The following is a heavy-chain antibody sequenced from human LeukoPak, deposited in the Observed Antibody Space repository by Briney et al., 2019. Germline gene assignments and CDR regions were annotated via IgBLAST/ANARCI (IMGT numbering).Heavy chain of an antibody. J-gene: IGHJ6*03. CDR3: ARAMTTVTLYYYYYMDV. CDR1: GFTVSSNY. D-gene: IGHD4-17*01. Sequence: GGSLRLSCAASGFTVSSNYMSWVRQAPGKGLEWVSVIYSGGSTYYADSVKGRFTISRDNSKNTLYLQMNSLRAEDTAVYYCARAMTTVTLYYYYYMDVWGKGTAVTVSS. V-gene: IGHV3-53*01. CDR2: IYSGGST.